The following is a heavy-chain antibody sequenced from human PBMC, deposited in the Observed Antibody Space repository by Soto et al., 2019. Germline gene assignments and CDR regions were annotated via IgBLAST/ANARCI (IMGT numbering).Heavy chain of an antibody. V-gene: IGHV4-34*01. CDR1: GGSFSGYY. Sequence: SETLSLTCAVYGGSFSGYYWSWIRQPPGKGLEWIGEINHSGSTNYNPSLKSRVTISVDTSKNQFSLKLSSVTAADTAVYYCARVNRDRFDLSLAAPRFDYWGQGTLVTVSS. D-gene: IGHD2-15*01. CDR2: INHSGST. CDR3: ARVNRDRFDLSLAAPRFDY. J-gene: IGHJ4*02.